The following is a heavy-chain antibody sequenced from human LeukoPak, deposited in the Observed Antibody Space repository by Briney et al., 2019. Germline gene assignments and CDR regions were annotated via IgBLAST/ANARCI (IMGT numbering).Heavy chain of an antibody. CDR1: GYTFTSYY. CDR2: INPSGGST. CDR3: ARDKWRDGYPVLPDY. D-gene: IGHD5-24*01. Sequence: ASVKVSCKASGYTFTSYYMHWVRQAPGQGLERMGIINPSGGSTSYAQKFQGRVTMTRDTSTSTVYMELSSLRSEDTAVYYCARDKWRDGYPVLPDYWGQGTLVTVSS. V-gene: IGHV1-46*01. J-gene: IGHJ4*02.